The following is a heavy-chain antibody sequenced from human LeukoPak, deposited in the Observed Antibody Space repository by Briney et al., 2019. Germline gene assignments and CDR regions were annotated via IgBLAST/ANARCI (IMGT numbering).Heavy chain of an antibody. D-gene: IGHD6-19*01. CDR2: ISGSGSNK. J-gene: IGHJ4*02. CDR3: ATSQSSVAGIVGD. CDR1: GFTFSDYF. Sequence: GGSLRLSCAASGFTFSDYFMTWIRQAPGKGLEWVSYISGSGSNKYYADSVKGRFTISRDNAKNSRYLQMNSLRVEDTAVYYCATSQSSVAGIVGDWGQGTLVTVSS. V-gene: IGHV3-11*04.